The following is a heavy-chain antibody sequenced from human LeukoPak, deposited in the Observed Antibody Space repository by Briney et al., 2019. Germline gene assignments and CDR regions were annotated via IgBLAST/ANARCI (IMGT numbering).Heavy chain of an antibody. CDR1: GGSFSGYY. CDR3: ARDGGYVIDY. Sequence: PSETLSLTCAVYGGSFSGYYWSWIRQPPGKGPEWIGEINHSGSTNYNPSLKSRVTISVDTSKNQFSLKLSSVTAADTAVYYCARDGGYVIDYWGQGTLVTVSS. V-gene: IGHV4-34*09. CDR2: INHSGST. J-gene: IGHJ4*02. D-gene: IGHD3-16*01.